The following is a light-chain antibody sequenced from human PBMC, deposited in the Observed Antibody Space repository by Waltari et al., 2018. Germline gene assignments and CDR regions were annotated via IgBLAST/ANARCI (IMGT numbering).Light chain of an antibody. CDR3: QHYYSTPRT. CDR2: DAS. V-gene: IGKV1-NL1*01. CDR1: RDITDS. Sequence: DIQMTTSPYSLSASVGDRATITCRASRDITDSLAWYQQKPGRAPKVLLFDASSLQSGVPSRFIGSGSVTDFTLTISSLQPEDFATYYCQHYYSTPRTFGRGTTVEIK. J-gene: IGKJ2*02.